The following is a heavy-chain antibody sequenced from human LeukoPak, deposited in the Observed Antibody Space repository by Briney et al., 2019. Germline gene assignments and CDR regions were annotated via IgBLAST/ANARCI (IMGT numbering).Heavy chain of an antibody. CDR2: IKQDGSEK. Sequence: GGSLRLSCAASGFTFSSYWMSWVRQAPGKGLEWVANIKQDGSEKYYVDSVKGRFTISRDNAKNSLYLQMNSLRAEDTAVYYCARESPKLNYDFWSGPTNYYYYYYMDVWGKGTTVTVSS. CDR3: ARESPKLNYDFWSGPTNYYYYYYMDV. CDR1: GFTFSSYW. D-gene: IGHD3-3*01. V-gene: IGHV3-7*01. J-gene: IGHJ6*03.